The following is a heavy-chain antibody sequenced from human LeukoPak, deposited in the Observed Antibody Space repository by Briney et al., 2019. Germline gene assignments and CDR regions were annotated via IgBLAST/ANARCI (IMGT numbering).Heavy chain of an antibody. J-gene: IGHJ4*02. V-gene: IGHV3-7*01. CDR2: IRQDGGEI. D-gene: IGHD1-26*01. Sequence: GGSLRLSCGASGFTFSNYWMSWVRQAPGKGLEWVANIRQDGGEIYYVGSVKGRFTISRDNAKNSLYLQMNSLRAEDTALDYCARDKVVGASHFDYWGQGTLVIVSS. CDR1: GFTFSNYW. CDR3: ARDKVVGASHFDY.